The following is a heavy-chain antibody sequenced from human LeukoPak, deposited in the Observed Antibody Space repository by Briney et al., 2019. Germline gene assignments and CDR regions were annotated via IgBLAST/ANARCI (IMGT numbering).Heavy chain of an antibody. CDR3: ARVYGSGRYAPHY. CDR2: MNPNSGAT. V-gene: IGHV1-2*02. CDR1: GYTFTDYY. D-gene: IGHD3-10*01. J-gene: IGHJ4*02. Sequence: ASVKVSCKASGYTFTDYYIHWVRQAPGQGLEWMGWMNPNSGATDYAQKFQGRVTMTRDTSLNTAYMELSRLRSDDTALYYCARVYGSGRYAPHYWGQGTLVTVSS.